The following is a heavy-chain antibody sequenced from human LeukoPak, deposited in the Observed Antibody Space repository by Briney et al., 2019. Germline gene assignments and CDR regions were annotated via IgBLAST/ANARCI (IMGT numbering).Heavy chain of an antibody. J-gene: IGHJ6*03. V-gene: IGHV5-51*01. CDR1: GYSFTSYW. D-gene: IGHD5-18*01. Sequence: GESLKISCKGSGYSFTSYWIGWVRQMPGKGLEWMGIIYPGDSDTRYSPSFQGQVTISADKSISTAYLQWSSLKASDTATYYCARQFTGYSYGYGYYYYYMDVRGKGTTVTISS. CDR3: ARQFTGYSYGYGYYYYYMDV. CDR2: IYPGDSDT.